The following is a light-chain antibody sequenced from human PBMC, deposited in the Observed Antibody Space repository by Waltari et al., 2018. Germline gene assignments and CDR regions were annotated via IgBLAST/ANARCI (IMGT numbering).Light chain of an antibody. V-gene: IGLV3-21*02. CDR1: LPLQR. CDR2: YDN. CDR3: QVWDTSRELAI. Sequence: SSVLTQPASVSVAPGRTATLTREGTLPLQRVHWYQQKSGQAPVVVVFYDNGRPSGIPERFSGSKFRNTATLTISRVEAGDEADYYCQVWDTSRELAIFGGGTRVTVL. J-gene: IGLJ2*01.